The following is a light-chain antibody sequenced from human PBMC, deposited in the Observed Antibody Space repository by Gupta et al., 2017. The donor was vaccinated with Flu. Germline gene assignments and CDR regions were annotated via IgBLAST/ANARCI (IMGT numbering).Light chain of an antibody. CDR3: ATWDSSLPDAV. J-gene: IGLJ3*02. CDR2: EKD. CDR1: SSNFATAS. Sequence: SSNFATASVAWLQKIPGTVPKVVIFEKDKRLSGVPDRFSGSRSGTTATLDITGLQTGDEADYYCATWDSSLPDAVFGGGTKLTVL. V-gene: IGLV1-51*02.